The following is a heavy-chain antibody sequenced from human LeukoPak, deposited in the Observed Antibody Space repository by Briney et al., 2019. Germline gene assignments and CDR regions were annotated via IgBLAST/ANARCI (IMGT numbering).Heavy chain of an antibody. J-gene: IGHJ3*02. V-gene: IGHV3-53*01. D-gene: IGHD1-26*01. CDR2: IYSDNT. CDR1: GFTVSSNS. CDR3: ARGGSYLSASDI. Sequence: PGGSLRLSCTVSGFTVSSNSMSWVRQAPGKGLEWVSFIYSDNTHYSDSVKGRFTISRDNSKNTLYLQMNSLRAEDTAVYYCARGGSYLSASDIWGQGTMVTVSP.